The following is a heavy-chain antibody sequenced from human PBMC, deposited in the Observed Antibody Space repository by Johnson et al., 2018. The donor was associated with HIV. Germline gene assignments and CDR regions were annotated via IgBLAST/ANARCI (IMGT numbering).Heavy chain of an antibody. CDR3: ARKQWLEVPSDALDV. CDR2: IYSDGSDS. CDR1: GFTFDDYG. D-gene: IGHD6-19*01. Sequence: VQLVESGGGLVQPGRSLRLSCAASGFTFDDYGMHWVRQAPGKGLVWVARIYSDGSDSAYADSVKGRFTISRDNAKKTLYMQMNRLRAEDTAVYYCARKQWLEVPSDALDVWGQGTMVTVSS. J-gene: IGHJ3*01. V-gene: IGHV3-74*03.